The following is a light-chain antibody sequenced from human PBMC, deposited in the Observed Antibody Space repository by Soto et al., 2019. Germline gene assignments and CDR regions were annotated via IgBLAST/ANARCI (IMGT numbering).Light chain of an antibody. CDR2: AAS. V-gene: IGKV1-27*01. J-gene: IGKJ1*01. CDR3: QQSYNSPQT. Sequence: DIQLTQSPSSLSASVGDRVTIACWASQAISNYVAWSQQQPGKVPKLLIYAASSLQSGVPPRFSGRGSGTDCTLTISSLKPEDFATYSCQQSYNSPQTVGRGTKVDIK. CDR1: QAISNY.